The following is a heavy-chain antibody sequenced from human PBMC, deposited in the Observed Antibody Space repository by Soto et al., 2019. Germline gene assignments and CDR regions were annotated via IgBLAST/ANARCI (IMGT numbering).Heavy chain of an antibody. CDR3: ASGSMVHYGMDV. Sequence: RQPPGKGLEWIGEINHSGSTNYNPSLKSRVTISVDTSKNQFSLKLSSVTAADTAVYYCASGSMVHYGMDVWGQGTTVTVSS. V-gene: IGHV4-34*01. CDR2: INHSGST. J-gene: IGHJ6*02. D-gene: IGHD3-10*01.